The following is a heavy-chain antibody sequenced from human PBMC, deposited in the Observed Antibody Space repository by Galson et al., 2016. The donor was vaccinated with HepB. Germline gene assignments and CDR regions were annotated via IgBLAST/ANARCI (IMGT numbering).Heavy chain of an antibody. CDR1: GFNFHTYG. CDR3: ARDSDLYCTGGVCDRYYYYSMDV. CDR2: ILYDGKQE. V-gene: IGHV3-33*01. J-gene: IGHJ6*02. D-gene: IGHD2-8*02. Sequence: SLRLSCAASGFNFHTYGMHWVRQAPGKGLEWVAVILYDGKQEYYADSVKGRFTISRDNSKNTLYLQMNRLRAEDTAVYYCARDSDLYCTGGVCDRYYYYSMDVWGLGTTVTVS.